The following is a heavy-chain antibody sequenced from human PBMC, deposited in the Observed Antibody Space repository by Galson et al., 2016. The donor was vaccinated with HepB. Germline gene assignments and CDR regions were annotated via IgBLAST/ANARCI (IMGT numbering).Heavy chain of an antibody. V-gene: IGHV3-23*01. Sequence: SLRLSCAASGFTFSNCVMNWVRQAPGKGLEWVSGISDSGLTTYYADSVKGRFTISGDNSQRTLHLQMNSLRAEDTAVYYCAKGGYYDFWTEYLIGYWGQGTLVTVSS. D-gene: IGHD3/OR15-3a*01. J-gene: IGHJ4*02. CDR2: ISDSGLTT. CDR1: GFTFSNCV. CDR3: AKGGYYDFWTEYLIGY.